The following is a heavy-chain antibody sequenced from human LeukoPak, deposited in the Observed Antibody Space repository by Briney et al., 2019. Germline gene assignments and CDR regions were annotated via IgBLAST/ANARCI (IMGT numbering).Heavy chain of an antibody. J-gene: IGHJ4*03. V-gene: IGHV3-49*04. D-gene: IGHD3-22*01. CDR2: IRSKAYGGTT. CDR3: TSEIAKYYYDSSGYCYFDY. Sequence: GGSLRLSCTASGFTFGDYAMSWVRQAPGKGLEWVGFIRSKAYGGTTEYAASVKGRFTISRDDSKSIAYLQMNSLKTEDTAVYYCTSEIAKYYYDSSGYCYFDYWGQGTLVTVSS. CDR1: GFTFGDYA.